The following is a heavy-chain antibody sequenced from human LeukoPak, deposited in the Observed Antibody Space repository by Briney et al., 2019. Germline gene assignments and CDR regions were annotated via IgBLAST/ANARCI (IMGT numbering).Heavy chain of an antibody. J-gene: IGHJ4*02. CDR2: INTNTGNP. CDR3: ARVGGLRFGGWPRRGRFDY. CDR1: GYTLTELS. D-gene: IGHD6-19*01. V-gene: IGHV7-4-1*02. Sequence: GASVKVSCKVSGYTLTELSMHWVRQAPGKGLEWMGWINTNTGNPTYAQGFTGRFVFSLDTSVSTAYLQISSLKAEDTAVYYCARVGGLRFGGWPRRGRFDYWGRGTLVTVSS.